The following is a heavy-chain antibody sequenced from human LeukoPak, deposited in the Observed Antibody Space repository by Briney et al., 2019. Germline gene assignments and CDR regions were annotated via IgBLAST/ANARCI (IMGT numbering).Heavy chain of an antibody. J-gene: IGHJ6*03. CDR3: ARGYYYYYMDV. CDR2: IYYSGST. V-gene: IGHV4-59*01. Sequence: PSETLSFTGTVSGASISSSYWSWIRQPPGKGLEWIGYIYYSGSTNYNPSLKSRVTISVDTSKNQFSLKLSSVTAADTAVYYCARGYYYYYMDVWGKGTTVTVSS. CDR1: GASISSSY.